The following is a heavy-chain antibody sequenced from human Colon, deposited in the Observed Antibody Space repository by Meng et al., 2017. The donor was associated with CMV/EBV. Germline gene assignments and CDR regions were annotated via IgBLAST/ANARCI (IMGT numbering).Heavy chain of an antibody. Sequence: GESLKISCKTSGYNFNNYWVGWVRHVPGKGLEWMAIVYPGDSDTRYSPSFQGHVTISADKSISTAYLQWSSLKASDTAMYYCARGGLADFDYWGQGALVTVSS. V-gene: IGHV5-51*01. CDR1: GYNFNNYW. CDR3: ARGGLADFDY. CDR2: VYPGDSDT. D-gene: IGHD3-16*01. J-gene: IGHJ4*02.